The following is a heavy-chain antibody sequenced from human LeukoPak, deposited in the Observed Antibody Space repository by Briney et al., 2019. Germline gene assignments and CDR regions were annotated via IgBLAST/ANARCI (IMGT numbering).Heavy chain of an antibody. CDR1: GFTFSSYS. CDR3: ARGSGSYYNGGNY. CDR2: ISGSSSTI. J-gene: IGHJ4*02. D-gene: IGHD3-10*01. V-gene: IGHV3-48*04. Sequence: GGSLRLSCAASGFTFSSYSMNWVRQAPGKGLEWVSYISGSSSTIYYADSVKGRFTISRDNAKNSLYLQMNSLRAEDTAVYHCARGSGSYYNGGNYWGQGTLVTVSS.